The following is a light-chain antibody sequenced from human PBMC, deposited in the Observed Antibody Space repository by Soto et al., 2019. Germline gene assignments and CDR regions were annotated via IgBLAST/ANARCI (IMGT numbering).Light chain of an antibody. CDR3: SSHTTSSTRV. J-gene: IGLJ1*01. CDR1: SSDVGGYNY. Sequence: LTQPASVSGSPGQSIAISCTGTSSDVGGYNYVSWYQQHPGKAPKLMIYDVSNRPSGVSDRFSGSKSGNTASLTISGLQAEDEANYYCSSHTTSSTRVFGTGTKVTVL. V-gene: IGLV2-14*03. CDR2: DVS.